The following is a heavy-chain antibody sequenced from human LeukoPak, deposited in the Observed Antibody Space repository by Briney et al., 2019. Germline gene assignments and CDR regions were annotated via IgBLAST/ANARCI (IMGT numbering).Heavy chain of an antibody. D-gene: IGHD3-9*01. V-gene: IGHV4-59*01. J-gene: IGHJ6*03. CDR1: GGSISSYY. CDR2: IYYSGST. CDR3: ARERYDILTGYVMDV. Sequence: PSETLSLTCTVSGGSISSYYWSWIRQPPGKGLEWIGYIYYSGSTNYNPSLKSRVTISVDTSKNQFSLKLSSVTAADTAVYYCARERYDILTGYVMDVWGKGTTVTVSS.